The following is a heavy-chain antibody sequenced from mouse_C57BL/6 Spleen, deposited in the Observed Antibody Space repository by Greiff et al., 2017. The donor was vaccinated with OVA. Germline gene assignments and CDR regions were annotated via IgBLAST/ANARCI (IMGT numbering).Heavy chain of an antibody. CDR2: IDHSDSYT. J-gene: IGHJ2*01. Sequence: QVQLQQPGAELVMPGASVKLSCKASGYTFTSYWMHWVKQRPGQGLEWIGEIDHSDSYTNYNQKFKGKSTLTVDKSSSTAYMQLSSLTSEDSSVYYCARGVTTPLFDYWGQGTTLTVSS. CDR1: GYTFTSYW. V-gene: IGHV1-69*01. D-gene: IGHD2-2*01. CDR3: ARGVTTPLFDY.